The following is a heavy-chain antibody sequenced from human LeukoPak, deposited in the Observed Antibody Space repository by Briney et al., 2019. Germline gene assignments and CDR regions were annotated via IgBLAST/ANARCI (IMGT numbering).Heavy chain of an antibody. J-gene: IGHJ4*02. V-gene: IGHV4-39*01. CDR2: IYYSGST. Sequence: SETLSLTCTVSGGSISSSSYYWGWIRQPPGKGLEWIGSIYYSGSTYYNPSLKSRVTISVDTSKNQFSLKLSSVTAADTAVYYCASSEIVGAIYLGYWGQGTLVTVSS. D-gene: IGHD1-26*01. CDR1: GGSISSSSYY. CDR3: ASSEIVGAIYLGY.